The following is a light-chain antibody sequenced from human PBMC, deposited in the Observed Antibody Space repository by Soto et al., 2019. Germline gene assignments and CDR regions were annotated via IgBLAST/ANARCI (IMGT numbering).Light chain of an antibody. CDR2: GAS. V-gene: IGKV3-20*01. J-gene: IGKJ1*01. Sequence: EIVLTQSPGTLSLSPGERATLSCRASQSVDSNLAWYQQKPGQTPRLLIYGASTRPTGIPDRFSGSGSGTDFTLTISRLEPEDFAVYYCHQYGSSPRTFGQGTKVDIK. CDR3: HQYGSSPRT. CDR1: QSVDSN.